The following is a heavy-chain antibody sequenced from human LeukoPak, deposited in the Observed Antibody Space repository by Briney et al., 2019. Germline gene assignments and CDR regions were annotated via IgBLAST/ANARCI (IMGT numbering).Heavy chain of an antibody. J-gene: IGHJ4*02. D-gene: IGHD2-21*01. Sequence: GGSLRLSCEASGFTLSNYLMSWVRQAPGKGLEWVANIKQDGVAKYYVDSVKGRFTISRDNAKNSLFLQMNSLRAEDTAVYYCARESLWAFDYWGQGTLVTVSS. CDR2: IKQDGVAK. CDR3: ARESLWAFDY. V-gene: IGHV3-7*01. CDR1: GFTLSNYL.